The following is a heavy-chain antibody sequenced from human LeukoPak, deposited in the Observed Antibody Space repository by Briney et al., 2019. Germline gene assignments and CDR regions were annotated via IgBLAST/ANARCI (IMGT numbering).Heavy chain of an antibody. V-gene: IGHV4-59*12. Sequence: SETLSLTCTVSGGSISSYYWSWIRQPPGKGLEWIGYIYYSGSTNYNPSLKSRVTISVDKSKNQFSLKLSSVTAADTAEYYCARARGLVGATTGFDYWGQGTLVTVSS. J-gene: IGHJ4*02. CDR3: ARARGLVGATTGFDY. CDR1: GGSISSYY. D-gene: IGHD1-26*01. CDR2: IYYSGST.